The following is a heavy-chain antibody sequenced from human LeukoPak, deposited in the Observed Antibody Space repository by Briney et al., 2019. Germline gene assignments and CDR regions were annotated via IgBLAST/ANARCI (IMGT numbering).Heavy chain of an antibody. CDR2: INHSGST. J-gene: IGHJ6*02. Sequence: SETLSLTCAVYGGSFSGYYWSWIRQPPGKGLEWIGEINHSGSTNYNPSLKSRVTISVDTSKNQFSLKLSSVTAADTAVYYCARTGRLPYYYYGMDVWGQGTTVTVSS. CDR3: ARTGRLPYYYYGMDV. CDR1: GGSFSGYY. D-gene: IGHD1-14*01. V-gene: IGHV4-34*01.